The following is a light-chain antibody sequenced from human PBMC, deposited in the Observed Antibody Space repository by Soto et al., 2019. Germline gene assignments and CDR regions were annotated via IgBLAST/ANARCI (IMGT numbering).Light chain of an antibody. CDR1: HDITTY. Sequence: DIQMTQSPSSLSASVGDRVTITCQASHDITTYLDWYQQKPGKAPKLLIYDASSLETGVPLRFSGSGSGTHFTFTISSLQPEDFATYYCQQYANFPFTFGTGTTVD. J-gene: IGKJ3*01. CDR3: QQYANFPFT. CDR2: DAS. V-gene: IGKV1-33*01.